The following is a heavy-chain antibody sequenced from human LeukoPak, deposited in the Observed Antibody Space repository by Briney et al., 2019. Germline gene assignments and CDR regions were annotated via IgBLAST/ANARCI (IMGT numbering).Heavy chain of an antibody. D-gene: IGHD5-18*01. CDR2: INSDGSST. J-gene: IGHJ3*02. V-gene: IGHV3-74*01. CDR1: GFTFSSYW. Sequence: GGSLTLSCAASGFTFSSYWMHWVRQAPGKGLVWVSRINSDGSSTNYADSVKGRFTISRDNSKNTLYLQMNSLRAEDTAVYYCARARSSYGYGDAFDIWGQGTMVTVSS. CDR3: ARARSSYGYGDAFDI.